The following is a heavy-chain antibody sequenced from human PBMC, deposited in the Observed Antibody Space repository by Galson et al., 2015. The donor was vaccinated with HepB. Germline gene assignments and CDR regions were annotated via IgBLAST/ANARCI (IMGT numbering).Heavy chain of an antibody. CDR2: ISPYNGNT. Sequence: SVKVSCKASGSTFISYGISWVRQAPGQGLEWMGWISPYNGNTNYAKKFPGRVTMTTDTSTSTAYMEVRSLRSDDTAVYYCVRSGIIAVAYEPANWFDSWGQGTLVTASS. D-gene: IGHD6-19*01. V-gene: IGHV1-18*04. CDR1: GSTFISYG. CDR3: VRSGIIAVAYEPANWFDS. J-gene: IGHJ5*01.